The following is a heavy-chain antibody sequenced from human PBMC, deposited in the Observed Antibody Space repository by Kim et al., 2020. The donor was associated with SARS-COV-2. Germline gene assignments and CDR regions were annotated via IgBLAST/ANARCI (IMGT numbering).Heavy chain of an antibody. J-gene: IGHJ4*02. CDR1: GGSFSGYY. D-gene: IGHD3-22*01. V-gene: IGHV4-34*01. Sequence: SETLSLTCAVYGGSFSGYYWSWIRQPPGKGLEWIGEINHSESTNYNPSLKSRVTISVDTSKNQFSLKLSSVTAADTAVYYCARGLTYDSSGLDYWGQGTLVTVSS. CDR3: ARGLTYDSSGLDY. CDR2: INHSEST.